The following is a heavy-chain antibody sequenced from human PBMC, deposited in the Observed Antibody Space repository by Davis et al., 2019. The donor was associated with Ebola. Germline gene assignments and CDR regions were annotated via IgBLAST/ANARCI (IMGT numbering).Heavy chain of an antibody. J-gene: IGHJ2*01. CDR1: GGSISSYY. V-gene: IGHV4-59*01. D-gene: IGHD6-13*01. Sequence: SETLSLTCTVSGGSISSYYWSWIRQPPGKGLEWIGYSYYSGSTNYNPSLKSRVTISVDTSKNQFSLKLSSVTAADTAVYYCARASSSSWYLGYFDLWGRGTLVTVSS. CDR2: SYYSGST. CDR3: ARASSSSWYLGYFDL.